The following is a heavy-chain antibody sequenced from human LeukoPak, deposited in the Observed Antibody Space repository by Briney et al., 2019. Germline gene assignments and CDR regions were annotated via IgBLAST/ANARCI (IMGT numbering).Heavy chain of an antibody. V-gene: IGHV3-21*01. Sequence: GGSLRLSCAASGFTFSSYSMNWVRQAPWKGLEWVSSISSSSSYIYYADSVKGRFTISRDNAKNSLYLQMNSLRAGDTAVYYCARSAVAGAFDIWGQGTMVTVSS. J-gene: IGHJ3*02. CDR3: ARSAVAGAFDI. CDR1: GFTFSSYS. CDR2: ISSSSSYI. D-gene: IGHD6-19*01.